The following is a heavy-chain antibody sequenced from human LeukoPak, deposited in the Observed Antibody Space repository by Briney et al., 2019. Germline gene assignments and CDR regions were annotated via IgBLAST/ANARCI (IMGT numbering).Heavy chain of an antibody. CDR2: IGGGGT. CDR3: AKVDWNSSGYCPPT. J-gene: IGHJ5*02. Sequence: GGSLRLSCAASGFNFRNYAMSWVRQAPGKGLEWVSGIGGGGTYYADSVKGRFTISRDNSKNILFLQMNSLRAEDTAVYHCAKVDWNSSGYCPPTWGQGTLVTVSS. V-gene: IGHV3-23*01. D-gene: IGHD3-22*01. CDR1: GFNFRNYA.